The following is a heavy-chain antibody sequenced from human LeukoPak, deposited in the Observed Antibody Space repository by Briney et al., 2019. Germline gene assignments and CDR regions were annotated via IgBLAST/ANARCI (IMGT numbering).Heavy chain of an antibody. CDR2: IQPDGSRK. Sequence: GGSLRLSCAMSGFTFSDTWMSWVRQAPGKGLEWVATIQPDGSRKYYVDSVRGQFTISRDNARNSLFLQMNSLRAEDTALYYCARDDSDNWGQGTLVTVSS. CDR3: ARDDSDN. CDR1: GFTFSDTW. V-gene: IGHV3-7*01. J-gene: IGHJ4*02.